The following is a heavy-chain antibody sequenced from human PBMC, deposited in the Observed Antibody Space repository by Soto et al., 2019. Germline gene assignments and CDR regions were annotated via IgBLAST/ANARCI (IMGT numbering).Heavy chain of an antibody. D-gene: IGHD3-3*01. J-gene: IGHJ6*03. CDR3: AKDGYYDFWSGYSSSYYYYYMDV. CDR1: GFTFSSYG. CDR2: ISYDGSNK. V-gene: IGHV3-30*18. Sequence: PGGSLRLSCAASGFTFSSYGMHWVRQAPGKGLEWVAIISYDGSNKYYADSVKGRFTISRDNSKNTLYLQMNSLRAEDTAVYYCAKDGYYDFWSGYSSSYYYYYMDVWAKGPRSPSP.